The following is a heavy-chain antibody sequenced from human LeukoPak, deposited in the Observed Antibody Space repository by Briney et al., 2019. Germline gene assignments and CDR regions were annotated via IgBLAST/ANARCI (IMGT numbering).Heavy chain of an antibody. J-gene: IGHJ4*02. D-gene: IGHD2-15*01. Sequence: SQTLSLTFAISGDSVSSNSAAWDWIRQSPSRGLEWLGRTYYRSKWYHDYAVSVKSRITINPDTSKNQFSLQLNSVTPEDTAVYYCARENSALVALDYWGQGTLVTVSS. CDR2: TYYRSKWYH. CDR3: ARENSALVALDY. CDR1: GDSVSSNSAA. V-gene: IGHV6-1*01.